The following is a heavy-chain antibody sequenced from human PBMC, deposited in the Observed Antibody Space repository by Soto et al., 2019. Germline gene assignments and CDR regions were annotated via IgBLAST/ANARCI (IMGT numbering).Heavy chain of an antibody. D-gene: IGHD6-13*01. CDR2: ISGGGVSK. V-gene: IGHV3-23*01. J-gene: IGHJ6*02. CDR3: AKPMAAAGKSYYYYGVDV. Sequence: EVQLLESGGGLVQPRGSPRLSCAASGLTFGSYAMTWVRQAPGKGREWVSGISGGGVSKYYADTVKARFTISRDNSKTTRDPQLCSVSDEDTAVYYCAKPMAAAGKSYYYYGVDVWGQGTTVTVSS. CDR1: GLTFGSYA.